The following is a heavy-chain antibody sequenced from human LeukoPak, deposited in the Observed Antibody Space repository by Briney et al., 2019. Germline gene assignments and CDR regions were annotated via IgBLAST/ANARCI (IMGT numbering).Heavy chain of an antibody. V-gene: IGHV4-4*07. J-gene: IGHJ5*02. CDR3: TRDTGTTGEVKFDP. D-gene: IGHD4-17*01. CDR2: IYTSGST. Sequence: SETLSLTCTVSGGSISSYYWSWIRQPAGKGLEWIGRIYTSGSTTYNPSLKSRVTMSVDTSKNQFSLKLSSVTAADTAVYYCTRDTGTTGEVKFDPWGQGTLVTVSS. CDR1: GGSISSYY.